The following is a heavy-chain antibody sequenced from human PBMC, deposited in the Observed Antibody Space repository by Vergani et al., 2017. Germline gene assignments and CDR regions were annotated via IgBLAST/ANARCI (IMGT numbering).Heavy chain of an antibody. CDR2: IIPVFGTA. V-gene: IGHV1-69*01. CDR1: GGTFSSYA. Sequence: QVQLVQSGAEVKKPGSSVKVSCKASGGTFSSYAFSWVRQAPGQGLEWMGGIIPVFGTANYAQKFQGRVTISAVEYTSTAYMELSSLRSGDTAVNYCETPKTGGGSYFDYWGQGTLVTVSS. D-gene: IGHD7-27*01. J-gene: IGHJ4*02. CDR3: ETPKTGGGSYFDY.